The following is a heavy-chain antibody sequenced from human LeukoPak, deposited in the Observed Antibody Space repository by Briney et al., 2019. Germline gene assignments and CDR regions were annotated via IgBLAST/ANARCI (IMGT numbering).Heavy chain of an antibody. V-gene: IGHV3-30*18. D-gene: IGHD5-24*01. CDR2: ISYDGSNK. CDR1: GFTFSSYG. J-gene: IGHJ4*02. CDR3: AKDGTVEMATAWGGYYFDY. Sequence: PGGSLRLSCAASGFTFSSYGMHWVRQAPGKGLEWVAVISYDGSNKYYADSVKGRFTISRDNSKNTLYLQMNSLRAEDTAVYYCAKDGTVEMATAWGGYYFDYWGQGTLVTVSS.